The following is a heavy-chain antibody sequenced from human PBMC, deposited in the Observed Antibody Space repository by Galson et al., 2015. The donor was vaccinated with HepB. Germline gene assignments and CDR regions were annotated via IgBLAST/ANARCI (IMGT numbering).Heavy chain of an antibody. V-gene: IGHV3-15*07. CDR3: ATDNLH. Sequence: SLRLSCAASGFTSSNAWMNWVRQAPGKGLEWVGRIKSKAHGGTTDFVAPVRGRFTISRDDSKNTLYLQMHSLKAEDTAVYYCATDNLHWGQGTLVTVSS. J-gene: IGHJ4*02. CDR1: GFTSSNAW. CDR2: IKSKAHGGTT.